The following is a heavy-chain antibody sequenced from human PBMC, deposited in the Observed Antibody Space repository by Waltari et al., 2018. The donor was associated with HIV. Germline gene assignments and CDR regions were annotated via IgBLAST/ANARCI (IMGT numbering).Heavy chain of an antibody. CDR2: INPNTGAT. Sequence: QVQLVQSETQVKKPGASLKVSCKASGYRFIGIYIHWVRQATGKGLEWVGYINPNTGATDYAQKVQGRVTVTGDPSISTAYMEITTLRSDDTAIYYCARDPATVSSGMDVWGQGTTVIVSS. V-gene: IGHV1-2*02. CDR1: GYRFIGIY. J-gene: IGHJ6*02. CDR3: ARDPATVSSGMDV. D-gene: IGHD3-3*01.